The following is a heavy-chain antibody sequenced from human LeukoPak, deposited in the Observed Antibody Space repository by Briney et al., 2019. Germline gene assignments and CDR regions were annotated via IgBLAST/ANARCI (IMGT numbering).Heavy chain of an antibody. CDR1: GFTLSSSD. D-gene: IGHD4-23*01. CDR3: ARDRRGYGGNFDY. Sequence: PGGSLRLSCVASGFTLSSSDMSWVRQAPGKGLEWVSVIYSGGTTSYADSVKGRFTISRDNSKNTLYLQMSSLRAEDTAVYYCARDRRGYGGNFDYWGQGTLVTVSS. CDR2: IYSGGTT. V-gene: IGHV3-66*01. J-gene: IGHJ4*02.